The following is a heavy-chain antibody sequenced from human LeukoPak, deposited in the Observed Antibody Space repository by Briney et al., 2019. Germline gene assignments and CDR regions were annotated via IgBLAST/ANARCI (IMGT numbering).Heavy chain of an antibody. CDR1: GGTFSSYT. V-gene: IGHV1-69*02. CDR2: IIPILGIA. Sequence: SVKVSCKASGGTFSSYTISWVRQAPGQGLEWMGRIIPILGIANYAQKFQGRVTITADKSTNTAYMELSSLRSEDTAVYYCARATGAASSLYMDVWGKGTTVTVSS. CDR3: ARATGAASSLYMDV. D-gene: IGHD1-14*01. J-gene: IGHJ6*03.